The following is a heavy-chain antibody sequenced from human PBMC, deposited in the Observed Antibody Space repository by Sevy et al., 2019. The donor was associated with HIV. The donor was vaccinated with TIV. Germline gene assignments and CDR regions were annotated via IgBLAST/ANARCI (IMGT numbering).Heavy chain of an antibody. CDR1: GYTFTGYY. V-gene: IGHV1-2*02. Sequence: ASVKVSCKASGYTFTGYYIHWVRQAPGQGLEWMGWMNPNSGGTNYAQKFQGRVTMTRDTSISTAYMGLSRLRSDDTAGYYCAIIGYCSSTSCSPYYYYGMDVWGQGTTVTVSS. CDR2: MNPNSGGT. D-gene: IGHD2-2*01. J-gene: IGHJ6*02. CDR3: AIIGYCSSTSCSPYYYYGMDV.